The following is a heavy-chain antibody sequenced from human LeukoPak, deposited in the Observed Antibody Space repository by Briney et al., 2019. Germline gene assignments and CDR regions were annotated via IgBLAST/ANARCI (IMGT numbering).Heavy chain of an antibody. CDR1: GFTFSSYA. CDR3: ARDRLLRYYYDSSGPLRDAFDI. V-gene: IGHV3-30-3*01. J-gene: IGHJ3*02. D-gene: IGHD3-22*01. Sequence: PGGSLRLSCAASGFTFSSYAMHWVRQAPGKGLEWVAVISYDGSNKYYADSVKGRFTISRDNSKNTLYLQMNSLRAEDTAVYYCARDRLLRYYYDSSGPLRDAFDIWGQGTMVTVSS. CDR2: ISYDGSNK.